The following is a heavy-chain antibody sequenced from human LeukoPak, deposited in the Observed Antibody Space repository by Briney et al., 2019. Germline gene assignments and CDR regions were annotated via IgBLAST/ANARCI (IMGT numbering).Heavy chain of an antibody. D-gene: IGHD3-10*01. J-gene: IGHJ4*02. CDR3: AKDWAGVGKVFDY. V-gene: IGHV3-7*01. CDR1: GFTFTNYW. Sequence: GGSLRLSCAASGFTFTNYWMSWVRQAPGKGLEWVANINQDGSEKYYVDSVKGRFTISRDNAKNSVSLQMNSLTAEDTAIYYCAKDWAGVGKVFDYWGQGTLVAVSS. CDR2: INQDGSEK.